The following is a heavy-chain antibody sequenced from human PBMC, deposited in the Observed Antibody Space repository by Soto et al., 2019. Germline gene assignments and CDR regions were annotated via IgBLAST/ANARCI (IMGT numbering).Heavy chain of an antibody. CDR1: GYTFTSYD. V-gene: IGHV1-8*01. CDR2: MNPNSGNT. Sequence: ASVKVSCKASGYTFTSYDINWVRQATGQGLEWMGWMNPNSGNTGYAQKFQGRVTMTRNTSISTAYMELSSLRSEDTAVYYCARWSGYDIDYYYYMDVWGKGTTVTVSS. CDR3: ARWSGYDIDYYYYMDV. J-gene: IGHJ6*03. D-gene: IGHD5-12*01.